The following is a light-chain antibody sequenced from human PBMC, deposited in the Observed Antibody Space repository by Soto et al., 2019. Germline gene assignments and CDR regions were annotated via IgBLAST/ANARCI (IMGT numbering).Light chain of an antibody. CDR1: ETISSW. Sequence: DIQMTQSPSTLSASVGDRVTITCRASETISSWLAWYQQKEGKAPKLLMYDASTLESGVPPRFSGSRSGTEFTLTISSLQPYDCGTYYCQQYHSFFSVTFGQGTRVEIK. V-gene: IGKV1-5*01. CDR3: QQYHSFFSVT. CDR2: DAS. J-gene: IGKJ1*01.